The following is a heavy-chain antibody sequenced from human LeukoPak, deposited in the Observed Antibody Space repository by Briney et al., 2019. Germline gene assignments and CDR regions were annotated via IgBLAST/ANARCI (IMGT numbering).Heavy chain of an antibody. J-gene: IGHJ4*02. D-gene: IGHD4-17*01. Sequence: SETLSLTCTVSAGSISSYYRSWIRQPPGNGLEWIGYIYYSGSTNYNPSLKSRVTISVDTSKNQFSLKLSSVTAADTAVYYCARQVDDYGDYYFDYWGQGTLVTVSS. V-gene: IGHV4-59*08. CDR1: AGSISSYY. CDR3: ARQVDDYGDYYFDY. CDR2: IYYSGST.